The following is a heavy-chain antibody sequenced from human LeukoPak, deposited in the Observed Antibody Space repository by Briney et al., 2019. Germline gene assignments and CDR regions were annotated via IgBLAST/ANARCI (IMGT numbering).Heavy chain of an antibody. Sequence: GSLRLSCAASGFTFNTYAMSWVRQAPGKGLEWVSAISGRDAGTYYTNSVKGRFTISRDNSKNTLYLQMNSLRAEDTAVYYCAKYSPDCSGGSCYYHFDYWGQGTLVTVSS. CDR2: ISGRDAGT. CDR1: GFTFNTYA. J-gene: IGHJ4*02. D-gene: IGHD2-15*01. V-gene: IGHV3-23*01. CDR3: AKYSPDCSGGSCYYHFDY.